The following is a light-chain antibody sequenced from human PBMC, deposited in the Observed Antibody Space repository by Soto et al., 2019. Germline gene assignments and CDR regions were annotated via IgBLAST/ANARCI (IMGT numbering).Light chain of an antibody. CDR2: EVS. CDR1: SSDVGAYNF. V-gene: IGLV2-14*01. J-gene: IGLJ1*01. CDR3: SSYTSSSTLYV. Sequence: QSALTQPASVSGSPGQSITISCTGTSSDVGAYNFVSWYQQYPGKATKVMIYEVSNRPSGVSNRFSGSKSGNTASLTISGLQAEDEADYYCSSYTSSSTLYVFGSGTKLTVL.